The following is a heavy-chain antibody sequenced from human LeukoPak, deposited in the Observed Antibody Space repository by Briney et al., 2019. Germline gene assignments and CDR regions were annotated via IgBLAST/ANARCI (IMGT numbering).Heavy chain of an antibody. J-gene: IGHJ3*02. D-gene: IGHD3-22*01. V-gene: IGHV6-1*01. Sequence: XXYYRYKWYNDYAVSVKSRITINPDTSKNQFSLQLNSVTPEDTAVYYCARAIDDSSGDAFDIWGQGTMVTVSS. CDR2: XYYRYKWYN. CDR3: ARAIDDSSGDAFDI.